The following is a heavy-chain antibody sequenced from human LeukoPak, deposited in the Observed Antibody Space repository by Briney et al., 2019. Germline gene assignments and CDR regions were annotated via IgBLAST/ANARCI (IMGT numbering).Heavy chain of an antibody. CDR3: ARDGAGEGGYDYRGYFDS. Sequence: PGGSLRLSCAASGFTFTDYYMSWIRQAPGKGLEWISYISSGGHTIYYADSVKGRFTISRDNAKNSLYLEMNTLKAEDTAIYYCARDGAGEGGYDYRGYFDSWGQGTLVTVSS. J-gene: IGHJ4*02. V-gene: IGHV3-11*01. CDR1: GFTFTDYY. D-gene: IGHD5-12*01. CDR2: ISSGGHTI.